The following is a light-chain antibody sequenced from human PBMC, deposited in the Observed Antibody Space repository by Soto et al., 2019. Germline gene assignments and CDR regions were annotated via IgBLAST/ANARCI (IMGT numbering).Light chain of an antibody. J-gene: IGLJ1*01. CDR3: SSFTRGDIYV. Sequence: QSALTQPASVSGSPGQSITISCTGTSSDVGGYNYVSWYQQHPGKAPKLMIYEVRNRPSGVSNRFSGSKSGSTASLTISRLQAEDEAHYYCSSFTRGDIYVFGTGTKVNVL. CDR2: EVR. V-gene: IGLV2-14*01. CDR1: SSDVGGYNY.